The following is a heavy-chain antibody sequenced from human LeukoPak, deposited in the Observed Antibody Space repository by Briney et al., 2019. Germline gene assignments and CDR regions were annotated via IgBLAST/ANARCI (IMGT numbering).Heavy chain of an antibody. CDR2: IYSGGST. CDR1: GFTVSANY. Sequence: GGSLRLSCAAFGFTVSANYMSWVREAPGKGLECVSVIYSGGSTYYADSVKGRFTISRDNSKNTLYLQMNSLRAEDTTVYYCARKTDSGGQGDYWGPGTLVTVSS. J-gene: IGHJ4*02. V-gene: IGHV3-66*01. CDR3: ARKTDSGGQGDY. D-gene: IGHD3-22*01.